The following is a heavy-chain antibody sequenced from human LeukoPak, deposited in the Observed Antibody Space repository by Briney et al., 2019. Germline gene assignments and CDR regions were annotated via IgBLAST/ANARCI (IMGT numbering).Heavy chain of an antibody. V-gene: IGHV1-69*06. CDR1: GGTFSSYA. CDR3: ARGPLKWLRTLDYYYMDV. Sequence: ASVKVSCKASGGTFSSYAISWVRQAPGQGLEWVGGIIPIFGTANYAQKFQGRVTITADKSTSTAYMELSSLRSEDTAVYYCARGPLKWLRTLDYYYMDVWGKGTTVTVSS. D-gene: IGHD5-12*01. CDR2: IIPIFGTA. J-gene: IGHJ6*03.